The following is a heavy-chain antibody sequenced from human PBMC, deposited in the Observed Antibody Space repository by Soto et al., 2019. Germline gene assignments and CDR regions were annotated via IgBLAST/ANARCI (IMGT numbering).Heavy chain of an antibody. V-gene: IGHV1-18*04. Sequence: XSVKVSCKASGYTFTSYGIIWVRQAPGQGLEWMGWISAYNGNTNYAQKLQGRVTMTTDTSTSTAYMELRSLRSDDTAVYYCARETVWYGSPPTGMDVWGQGTTVTVS. J-gene: IGHJ6*02. D-gene: IGHD3-10*01. CDR2: ISAYNGNT. CDR3: ARETVWYGSPPTGMDV. CDR1: GYTFTSYG.